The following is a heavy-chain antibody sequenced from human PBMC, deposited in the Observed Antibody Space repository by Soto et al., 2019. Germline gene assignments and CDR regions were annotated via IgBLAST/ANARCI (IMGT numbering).Heavy chain of an antibody. Sequence: SETLSLTCTVSGGSISSSAYYWSWIRQHPGKGLEWIGSIYYRGNAYYNPSLQTRVTISLDKSKSQFSLKLNSVTAADSAVYFCARLEGLATISYYFDFWGPGALVTVSS. CDR3: ARLEGLATISYYFDF. V-gene: IGHV4-39*01. CDR1: GGSISSSAYY. D-gene: IGHD3-9*01. CDR2: IYYRGNA. J-gene: IGHJ4*02.